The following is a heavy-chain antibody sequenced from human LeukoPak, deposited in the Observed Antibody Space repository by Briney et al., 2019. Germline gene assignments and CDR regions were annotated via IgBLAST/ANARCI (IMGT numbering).Heavy chain of an antibody. V-gene: IGHV4-39*07. CDR1: GDSISSSSSY. J-gene: IGHJ4*02. CDR2: IYYSGST. D-gene: IGHD6-13*01. Sequence: PSETLSLTCTVSGDSISSSSSYWGWIRQPPGEGLEWIGSIYYSGSTYYNTSLKSRVTISVDTSKNQFSLKLSSVTAADTAVYYCARAVGIAAAGTYYFDYWGQGTLVTVSS. CDR3: ARAVGIAAAGTYYFDY.